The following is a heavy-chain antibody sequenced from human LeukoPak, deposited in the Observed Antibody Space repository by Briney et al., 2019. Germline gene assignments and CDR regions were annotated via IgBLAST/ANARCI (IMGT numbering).Heavy chain of an antibody. CDR1: GFTFSSYS. Sequence: GGSLRLSCAASGFTFSSYSMNWVRQAPGKGLEWVSYISSSSTIYYADSVKGRFTISRDNAKNSLYLQMNSLRAEDTAVYYCARVNYGDYGGAFDIWGQGTMVTVSS. CDR2: ISSSSTI. J-gene: IGHJ3*02. CDR3: ARVNYGDYGGAFDI. V-gene: IGHV3-48*01. D-gene: IGHD4-17*01.